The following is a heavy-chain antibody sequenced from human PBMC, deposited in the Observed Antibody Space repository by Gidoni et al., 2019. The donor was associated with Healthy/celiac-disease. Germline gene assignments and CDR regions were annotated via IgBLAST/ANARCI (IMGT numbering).Heavy chain of an antibody. J-gene: IGHJ6*02. Sequence: EVQLLESGGGLVQPGGSLRLSCAASGFTFSSYAMSWVRQAPGKGMEWVSAISGSGGSTYYADSVKGRFTISRDNSKNTLYLQMNSLRAEDTAVYYCAKDLSDIAVAAYYGMDVWGQGTTVTVSS. D-gene: IGHD6-19*01. V-gene: IGHV3-23*01. CDR3: AKDLSDIAVAAYYGMDV. CDR1: GFTFSSYA. CDR2: ISGSGGST.